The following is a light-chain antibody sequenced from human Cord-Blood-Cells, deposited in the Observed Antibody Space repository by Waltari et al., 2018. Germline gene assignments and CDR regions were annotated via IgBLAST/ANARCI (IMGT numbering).Light chain of an antibody. CDR1: SSDVGGYNY. CDR2: EVS. V-gene: IGLV2-14*01. CDR3: SSYTSSSTLV. Sequence: QSALTQPASVSGSPGQSITISCTGTSSDVGGYNYVSWYQQHPGKAPKRMIDEVSNRPAGVSNRLSGSKSGNTDSLTISGLQAEDEADYYCSSYTSSSTLVFGGGTKLTVL. J-gene: IGLJ2*01.